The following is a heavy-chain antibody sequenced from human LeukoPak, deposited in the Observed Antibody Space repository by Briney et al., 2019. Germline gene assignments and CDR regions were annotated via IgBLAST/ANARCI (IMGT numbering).Heavy chain of an antibody. CDR2: INHSGST. D-gene: IGHD3-22*01. J-gene: IGHJ4*02. V-gene: IGHV4-34*01. Sequence: PSETLSLTCAVYGGSFSGYYWSWIRQPPGKGLEWIGEINHSGSTNYNQSLKSRVTISVDTSKNQFSLKLSSVTAADTAVYYCARGRYYYDSSGYFFGRNFDYWGQGTLVTVSS. CDR1: GGSFSGYY. CDR3: ARGRYYYDSSGYFFGRNFDY.